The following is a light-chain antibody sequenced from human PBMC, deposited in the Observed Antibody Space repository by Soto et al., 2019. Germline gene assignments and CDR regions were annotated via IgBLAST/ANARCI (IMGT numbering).Light chain of an antibody. CDR2: DAS. Sequence: QMTHCRSSLSASVGDIVTITCQASQNINNYLNWYQQKPGRAPKLLIYDASNLEAGVPSRFRGSGSGTDFTFSISRLHPEHLATYISQPYELLPTIGQGTRLEI. CDR1: QNINNY. J-gene: IGKJ5*01. CDR3: QPYELLPT. V-gene: IGKV1-33*01.